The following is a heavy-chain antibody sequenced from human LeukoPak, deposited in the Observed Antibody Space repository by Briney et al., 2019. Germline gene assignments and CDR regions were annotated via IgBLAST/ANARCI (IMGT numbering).Heavy chain of an antibody. CDR3: ARRRTTVTRLTSNAFDI. CDR1: GGSFSGYY. Sequence: SETLSLTCAVYGGSFSGYYWSWIRQPPGKGLEWIGEINHSGSTNYNPSLKSRVTISVDTPKNQFSLKLSSVTAADTAVYYCARRRTTVTRLTSNAFDIWGQGTMVTVSS. CDR2: INHSGST. D-gene: IGHD4-17*01. J-gene: IGHJ3*02. V-gene: IGHV4-34*01.